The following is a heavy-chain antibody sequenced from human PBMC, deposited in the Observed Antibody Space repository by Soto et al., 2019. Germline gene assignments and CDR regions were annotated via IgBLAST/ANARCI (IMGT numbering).Heavy chain of an antibody. J-gene: IGHJ6*03. CDR1: GGSISSSGYY. CDR2: IYYSGST. CDR3: VGSIVVVPAARGYYYYYMDV. Sequence: SETKSLTCTVSGGSISSSGYYWGWIRQPPGKGLEWIGSIYYSGSTYYNPSLKSRVTISVDTSKNQFSLKLSSVTAADTAVYYCVGSIVVVPAARGYYYYYMDVWGKGTTVTVSS. D-gene: IGHD2-2*01. V-gene: IGHV4-39*01.